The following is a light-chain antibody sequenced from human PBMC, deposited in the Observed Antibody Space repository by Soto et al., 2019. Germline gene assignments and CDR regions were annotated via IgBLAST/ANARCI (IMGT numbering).Light chain of an antibody. CDR2: DVS. J-gene: IGLJ1*01. CDR1: SSDVGAYNY. V-gene: IGLV2-14*01. CDR3: SSYASSSTYV. Sequence: QSVLTQPASVSGSPGQSITISCTGTSSDVGAYNYVSWYQQHPGKAPKLMIYDVSNRPSGVSNRFSGSKSGNSASLTISGLQAEDEAAYYCSSYASSSTYVFGTGTKLTVL.